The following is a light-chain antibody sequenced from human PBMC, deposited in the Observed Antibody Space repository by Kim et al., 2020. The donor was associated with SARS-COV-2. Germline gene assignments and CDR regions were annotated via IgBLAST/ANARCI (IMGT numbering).Light chain of an antibody. Sequence: SVSPGQTAIISCSGDQLGHKFVSWFQQKPGQAPVLVIHEDNKRPSGIPERFSGSNSGNTATLTISGTQAMDEADYYCQAWDSSTAAFGGGTQLTVL. CDR3: QAWDSSTAA. CDR1: QLGHKF. CDR2: EDN. V-gene: IGLV3-1*01. J-gene: IGLJ2*01.